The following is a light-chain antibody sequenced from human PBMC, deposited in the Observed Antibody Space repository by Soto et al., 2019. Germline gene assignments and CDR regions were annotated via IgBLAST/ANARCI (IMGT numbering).Light chain of an antibody. CDR3: QQYYNTPPYT. CDR1: QNVLYKSNNENY. CDR2: WAS. Sequence: DIVMTPSPASLAVSLGERATINCKSSQNVLYKSNNENYLAWFQQKPGQPPKLLIYWASTRKSAVPDRFTGSVSESNFTLSISSLQAEDVAVYYCQQYYNTPPYTFGQGTRLEI. J-gene: IGKJ2*01. V-gene: IGKV4-1*01.